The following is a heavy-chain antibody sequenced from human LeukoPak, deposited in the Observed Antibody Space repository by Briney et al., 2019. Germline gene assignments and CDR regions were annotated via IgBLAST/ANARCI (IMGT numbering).Heavy chain of an antibody. V-gene: IGHV4-59*01. J-gene: IGHJ5*02. CDR2: IYYSGST. D-gene: IGHD6-13*01. CDR1: GGSISSYY. Sequence: SETLSLTCTVSGGSISSYYWSWIRQPPGKGLEWIGYIYYSGSTNYNPSLKSRVTISVDTSKNQFSLKLSSVTAADTAVYYCARDGAAAAGPYNWFDPWGRGTLVTVSS. CDR3: ARDGAAAAGPYNWFDP.